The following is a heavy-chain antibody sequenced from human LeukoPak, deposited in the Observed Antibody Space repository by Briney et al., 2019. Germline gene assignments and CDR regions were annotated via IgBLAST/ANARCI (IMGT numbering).Heavy chain of an antibody. CDR2: ISSSSSTI. D-gene: IGHD5-18*01. CDR1: GFTFSSYS. J-gene: IGHJ4*02. CDR3: ASERGYSYVGFPD. Sequence: GGSLRLSCAASGFTFSSYSMNWVRQAPGKGLEWVSYISSSSSTINYADSVKGRFTISRDNAKNSLYLQMNSLRAEDTAVYYCASERGYSYVGFPDWGQGTLVTVSS. V-gene: IGHV3-48*01.